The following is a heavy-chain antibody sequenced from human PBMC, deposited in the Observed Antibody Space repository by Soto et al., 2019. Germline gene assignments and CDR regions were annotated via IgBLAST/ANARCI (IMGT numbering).Heavy chain of an antibody. Sequence: CAVYGGSFSGYYWSWIRQPPGKGLEWIGEINHSGSTNYNPSLKSRVTISVDTSKNQFSLKLSSVPAADTAAYYCARDTYSMGSYFDYWGQGTLVTVSS. CDR2: INHSGST. CDR1: GGSFSGYY. CDR3: ARDTYSMGSYFDY. V-gene: IGHV4-34*01. D-gene: IGHD3-10*01. J-gene: IGHJ4*02.